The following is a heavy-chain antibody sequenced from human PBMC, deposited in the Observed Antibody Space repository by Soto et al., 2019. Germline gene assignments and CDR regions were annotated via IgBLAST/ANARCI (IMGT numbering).Heavy chain of an antibody. CDR1: GYSFTRYW. D-gene: IGHD2-2*01. CDR3: ARLGCSSTSCYYYYYGMDV. J-gene: IGHJ6*02. CDR2: IYPGDSDT. Sequence: VESLKISCKGSGYSFTRYWFGWVRQMPGKGLEWMGIIYPGDSDTRYSPSFQGQVTISADKSISTAYLQWSSLKASDTAMYYCARLGCSSTSCYYYYYGMDVWGQGTTVTVSS. V-gene: IGHV5-51*01.